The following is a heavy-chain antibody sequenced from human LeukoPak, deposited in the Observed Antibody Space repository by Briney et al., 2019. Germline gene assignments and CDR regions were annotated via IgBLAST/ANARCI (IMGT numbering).Heavy chain of an antibody. CDR3: ASSEWNYAR. CDR2: IHYSGNT. J-gene: IGHJ4*02. CDR1: GGSISSYY. V-gene: IGHV4-59*08. Sequence: KSSETLSLTCTVSGGSISSYYWSWMRQPPGKGLEWIGYIHYSGNTNYSPSLKSRVTISLGTSRTQFSLKLTSVTAADTAVYYCASSEWNYARWGQGMLITVSS. D-gene: IGHD1-7*01.